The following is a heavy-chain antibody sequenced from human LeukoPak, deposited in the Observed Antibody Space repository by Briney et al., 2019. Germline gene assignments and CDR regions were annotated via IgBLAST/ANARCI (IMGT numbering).Heavy chain of an antibody. V-gene: IGHV4-59*01. Sequence: PSETLSLTCTVSGGSISSYYWSWIRQPPGKGLEWIGYIYYSGSTNYNPSLKSRVTISVDTSKNQFSLKLSSVTAADTAVYYCARESECGGDCYSGAFDIWGQGTIVTVSS. CDR3: ARESECGGDCYSGAFDI. CDR2: IYYSGST. CDR1: GGSISSYY. D-gene: IGHD2-21*02. J-gene: IGHJ3*02.